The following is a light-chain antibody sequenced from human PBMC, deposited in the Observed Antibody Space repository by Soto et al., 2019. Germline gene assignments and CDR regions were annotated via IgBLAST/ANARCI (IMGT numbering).Light chain of an antibody. CDR2: SNN. Sequence: QSVLTQPPSASGTPGQRVTISCSGRSANIGNNFVCWYQQLPGTAPKLLIYSNNQRPSGVPDRFSGSKSGISASLAISGLRSEDEGDYYCVSWDDSLSGLVFGTGTKVTVL. CDR3: VSWDDSLSGLV. CDR1: SANIGNNF. V-gene: IGLV1-47*02. J-gene: IGLJ1*01.